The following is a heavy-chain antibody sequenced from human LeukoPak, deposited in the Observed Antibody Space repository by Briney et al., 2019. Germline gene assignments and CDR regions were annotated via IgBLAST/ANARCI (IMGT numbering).Heavy chain of an antibody. Sequence: GGSLRLSCAASGFTFSSYAMSWVRQAPGKGLEWVSAISGSGGSTYYADSVEGRFTISRDNSKNTLYLQMNGLRAEDTAVYFCAREFGSGTFDWGQGTLVTVSS. D-gene: IGHD2-2*01. V-gene: IGHV3-23*01. CDR1: GFTFSSYA. J-gene: IGHJ4*02. CDR3: AREFGSGTFD. CDR2: ISGSGGST.